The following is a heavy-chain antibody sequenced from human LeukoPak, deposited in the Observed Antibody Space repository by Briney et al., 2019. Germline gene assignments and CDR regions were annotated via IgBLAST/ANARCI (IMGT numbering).Heavy chain of an antibody. CDR3: ARGLEDSGWQPFYFDS. CDR1: GGSISSYC. J-gene: IGHJ4*02. V-gene: IGHV4-59*01. Sequence: SETLSLTCTVSGGSISSYCWTWIRKPPGKGLEWIGYFYNSGRSKYNPSLKSRVTISVDTSKNQFSLKLSSVTAADTGVYYCARGLEDSGWQPFYFDSWGQGSLVSVSS. D-gene: IGHD6-19*01. CDR2: FYNSGRS.